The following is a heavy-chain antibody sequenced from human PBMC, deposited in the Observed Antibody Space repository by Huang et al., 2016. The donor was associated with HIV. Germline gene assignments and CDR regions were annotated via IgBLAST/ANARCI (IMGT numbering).Heavy chain of an antibody. CDR3: AREVRSVDTDRPDGYYYRGLDV. CDR1: GTSMTSRTFY. D-gene: IGHD2-2*03. V-gene: IGHV4-39*02. J-gene: IGHJ6*02. Sequence: QLRESGPGLVTPSETLSLTCSASGTSMTSRTFYWGWFRPPPGRGLEWIGGGYFRVNPYYNPSRKSRGTRSIDTANKQYSMRRTSVTAADTAVYFCAREVRSVDTDRPDGYYYRGLDVWGQGTTVIVSS. CDR2: GYFRVNP.